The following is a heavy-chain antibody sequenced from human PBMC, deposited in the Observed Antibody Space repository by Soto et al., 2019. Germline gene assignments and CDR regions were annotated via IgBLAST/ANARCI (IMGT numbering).Heavy chain of an antibody. V-gene: IGHV1-69*12. J-gene: IGHJ5*02. CDR3: ARREAVAGQVYNWFDP. CDR2: IIPSCGTA. Sequence: QVQLVQSGAEVKKPGSSVKVSCKASGGTFSSYAISWVRQAPGQGLEWMGGIIPSCGTANYAQKFQGRVTIPADESTSTAYMELSSLRSEDTAVYYCARREAVAGQVYNWFDPWGQGTLVTVSS. D-gene: IGHD6-19*01. CDR1: GGTFSSYA.